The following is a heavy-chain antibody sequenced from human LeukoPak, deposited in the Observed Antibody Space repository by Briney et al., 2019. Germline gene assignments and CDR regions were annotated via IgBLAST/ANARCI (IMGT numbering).Heavy chain of an antibody. CDR2: ISGYNGNT. V-gene: IGHV1-18*01. CDR1: GYTFTSYG. J-gene: IGHJ4*02. CDR3: ARDLYMGVYDY. D-gene: IGHD6-13*01. Sequence: ASVKVSCKASGYTFTSYGISWVRQAPGQGLEWMGWISGYNGNTNYAQNLQGRVTMTTDTSTSTVYMELRSLRSDDTAVYYCARDLYMGVYDYWGQGTLVTVSS.